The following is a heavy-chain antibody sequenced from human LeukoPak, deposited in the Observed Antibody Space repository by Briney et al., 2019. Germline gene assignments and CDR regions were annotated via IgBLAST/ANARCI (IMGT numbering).Heavy chain of an antibody. D-gene: IGHD3-10*01. V-gene: IGHV4-38-2*02. CDR2: MYHSGNI. Sequence: KPSETLSLTCIVSGYSITSGYHWGWIRQTPGKGLEWIGTMYHSGNINYNPSLKSRVTVSVDTSKNQFSLKLSSVTAADTAVYYCARHIYYYGSGKPNWFDPWGQGTLVTVSS. CDR1: GYSITSGYH. CDR3: ARHIYYYGSGKPNWFDP. J-gene: IGHJ5*02.